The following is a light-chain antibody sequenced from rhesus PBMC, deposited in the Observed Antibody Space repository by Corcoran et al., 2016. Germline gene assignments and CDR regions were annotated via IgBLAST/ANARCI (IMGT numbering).Light chain of an antibody. CDR2: KAS. J-gene: IGKJ3*01. CDR3: NDSYSTPPP. CDR1: ENVNNY. V-gene: IGKV1-74*01. Sequence: DIQMTQSPSSLSASVGDRVPITFRASENVNNYLNWYQQKPGKAPKLLSYKASTLQSVVPSRVSGIGSGTDYTFTLSSLQPEDVATYYFNDSYSTPPPFGPGTKLAI.